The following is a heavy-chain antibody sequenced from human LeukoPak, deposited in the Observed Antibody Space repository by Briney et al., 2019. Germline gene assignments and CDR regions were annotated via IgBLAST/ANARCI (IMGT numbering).Heavy chain of an antibody. V-gene: IGHV4-30-4*01. Sequence: PSETLSLTCNVSGGSISSGDHFWSWIRQPPGKGLEWIGYIYYSGSAYYSPSLRSRFTISVDTSENQFSLKLSSVTATDTAVYYCARAEVTAGTKYFDLWGRGTLVTVSS. CDR1: GGSISSGDHF. CDR2: IYYSGSA. J-gene: IGHJ2*01. D-gene: IGHD6-19*01. CDR3: ARAEVTAGTKYFDL.